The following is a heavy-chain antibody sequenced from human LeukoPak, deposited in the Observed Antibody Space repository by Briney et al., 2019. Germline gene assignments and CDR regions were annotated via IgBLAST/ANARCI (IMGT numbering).Heavy chain of an antibody. J-gene: IGHJ6*03. CDR1: GFTFSSYG. V-gene: IGHV3-30*02. Sequence: GGSLRLSCAASGFTFSSYGMHWVRQAPGKGLEWVAFIRYDGSNKYYADSVKGRLTISRDNSKNTLYLQMNSLRAEDTAVYYCAKDIGVVYGYNYYYMDVWGKGTTVTVSS. D-gene: IGHD3-10*01. CDR2: IRYDGSNK. CDR3: AKDIGVVYGYNYYYMDV.